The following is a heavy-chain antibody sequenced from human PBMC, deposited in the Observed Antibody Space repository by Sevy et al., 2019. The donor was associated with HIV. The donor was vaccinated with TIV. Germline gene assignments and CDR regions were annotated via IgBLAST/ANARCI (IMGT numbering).Heavy chain of an antibody. D-gene: IGHD6-6*01. V-gene: IGHV3-7*01. CDR3: AIDAWRCLVN. CDR1: GFTFSAYW. Sequence: GGSLRLSCAASGFTFSAYWMAWVRQAPGKGLEWVANLNQGGSEKYPVDSVKGRFTISRDNAKNALYLQMNSVRVEDTGIYYCAIDAWRCLVNWGRGTMVTVSS. CDR2: LNQGGSEK. J-gene: IGHJ3*01.